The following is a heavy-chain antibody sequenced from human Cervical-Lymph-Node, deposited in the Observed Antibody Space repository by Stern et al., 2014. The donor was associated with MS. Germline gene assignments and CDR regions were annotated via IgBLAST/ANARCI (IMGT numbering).Heavy chain of an antibody. CDR2: IFSGGAT. Sequence: EVQLVGSGGGLIQPGGSLRLSCAPSGFTVSSTYMSWVRQAPGRGLEWVSIIFSGGATAYAVSVKGRFTISRDNSRNTLYLQMNSLRAEDTAFYYCARVPPGYGSNSFFDYWGQGNLVTVSS. CDR3: ARVPPGYGSNSFFDY. V-gene: IGHV3-53*01. D-gene: IGHD4-23*01. CDR1: GFTVSSTY. J-gene: IGHJ4*02.